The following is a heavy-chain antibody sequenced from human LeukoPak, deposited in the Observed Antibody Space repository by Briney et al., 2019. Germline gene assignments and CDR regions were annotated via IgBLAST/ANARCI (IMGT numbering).Heavy chain of an antibody. CDR1: GGSISSSSYY. Sequence: PSETLSLTCTVSGGSISSSSYYWGWIRQPPGKGLEWIGSIYYSGSTYYNPSLKSRVTISGDTSKNQFSLKLSSVTAADTAVYYCARVFYSYYYDSSAFSYYYYYIDVWGKGTTVTVSS. D-gene: IGHD3-22*01. CDR2: IYYSGST. V-gene: IGHV4-39*07. CDR3: ARVFYSYYYDSSAFSYYYYYIDV. J-gene: IGHJ6*03.